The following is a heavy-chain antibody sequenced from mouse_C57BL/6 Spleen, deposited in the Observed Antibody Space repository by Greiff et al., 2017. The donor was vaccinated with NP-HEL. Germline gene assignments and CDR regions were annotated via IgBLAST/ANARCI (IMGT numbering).Heavy chain of an antibody. CDR3: ARQDYGGSYYFDY. CDR2: IYPGDGDT. Sequence: QVQLQQSGAELVKPGASVKISCKASGYAFSSYWMNWVQQRPGKGLEWIGQIYPGDGDTNYNGKFKGKATLTADKSSRTAYMQLSSLTSEDSAVYFCARQDYGGSYYFDYWGQGTTLTVSS. V-gene: IGHV1-80*01. CDR1: GYAFSSYW. D-gene: IGHD1-1*01. J-gene: IGHJ2*01.